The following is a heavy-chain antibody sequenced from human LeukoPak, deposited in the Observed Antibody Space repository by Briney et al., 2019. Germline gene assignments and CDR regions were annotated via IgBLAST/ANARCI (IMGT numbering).Heavy chain of an antibody. CDR1: GGSFSGYY. CDR3: ARRVRRGYSYGYLDY. Sequence: SETLSLTCAVYGGSFSGYYWSWIRQPPGKGLEWIGEINHSGSTNYNPSLKSRVTISVDTSKNQFSLKLSSVTAADTAVYYCARRVRRGYSYGYLDYWGQGTLVTVSS. D-gene: IGHD5-18*01. J-gene: IGHJ4*02. CDR2: INHSGST. V-gene: IGHV4-34*01.